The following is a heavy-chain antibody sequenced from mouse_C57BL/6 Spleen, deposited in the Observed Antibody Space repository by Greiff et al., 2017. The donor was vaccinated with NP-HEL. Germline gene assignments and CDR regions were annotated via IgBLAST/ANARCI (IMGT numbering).Heavy chain of an antibody. CDR3: ASSDGYYGGFAY. CDR2: IRNKANGYTT. D-gene: IGHD2-3*01. V-gene: IGHV7-3*01. Sequence: EVMLVESGGGLVQPGGSLSLSCAASGFTFTDYYMSWVRQPPGKALEWLGFIRNKANGYTTEYSASVKGRFTISRDNSQSILYLQMNALRAEDSATYYCASSDGYYGGFAYWGQGTLVTVSA. J-gene: IGHJ3*01. CDR1: GFTFTDYY.